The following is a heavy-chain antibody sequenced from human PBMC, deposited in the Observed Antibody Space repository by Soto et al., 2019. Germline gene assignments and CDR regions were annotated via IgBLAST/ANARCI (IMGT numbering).Heavy chain of an antibody. CDR2: IDPSDSYT. D-gene: IGHD3-22*01. CDR3: ARHVRVVRDSSGYYFLDY. Sequence: PXESLRMCFRGAGYSLTSYWISLVRQMPGKGLEWMGRIDPSDSYTNYSPSFQGHLTISADKSISTAYLQWSRLKDSDTAMYYCARHVRVVRDSSGYYFLDYWGQGTLVTVSS. V-gene: IGHV5-10-1*01. J-gene: IGHJ4*02. CDR1: GYSLTSYW.